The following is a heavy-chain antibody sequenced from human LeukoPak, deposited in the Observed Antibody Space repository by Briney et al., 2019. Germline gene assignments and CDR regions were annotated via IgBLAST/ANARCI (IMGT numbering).Heavy chain of an antibody. Sequence: KPSETLSLTCAVYGGSFSGYYWSWIRQPPGKGLEWIGYIDNSGSTKYNPSLQSRITISRDTSKKQFSLKLTSVTAADTAMYYCASGAGWLIDYWGQGTLVSVSS. V-gene: IGHV4-34*10. D-gene: IGHD6-19*01. CDR3: ASGAGWLIDY. J-gene: IGHJ4*02. CDR2: IDNSGST. CDR1: GGSFSGYY.